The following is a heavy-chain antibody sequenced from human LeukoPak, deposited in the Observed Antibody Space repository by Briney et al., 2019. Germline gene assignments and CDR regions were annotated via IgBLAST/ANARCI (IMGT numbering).Heavy chain of an antibody. CDR2: ISAYNGNT. CDR3: ASIYCSSSSCYPSDN. CDR1: GYTFTSYG. J-gene: IGHJ4*02. Sequence: GASVKVSCKASGYTFTSYGISWVRQAPGQGLEWMGWISAYNGNTNYAQKLQGRVTMTTDTSTSTAYMELRSLRSDDTAVYYWASIYCSSSSCYPSDNWGQGTLVTVSS. D-gene: IGHD2-2*01. V-gene: IGHV1-18*01.